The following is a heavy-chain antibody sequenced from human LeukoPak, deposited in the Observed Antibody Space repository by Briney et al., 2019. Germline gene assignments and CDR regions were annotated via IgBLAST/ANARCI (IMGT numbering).Heavy chain of an antibody. V-gene: IGHV1-69*01. Sequence: GASVTVSFKASGGTFSSYAISWVRQAPGQGLEWMGGIIPIFGTANYAQKFQGRVTITADESTSTAYMELSSLRSEDTGVYYCARGPRGYSYGIGSSFDIWGQGTMVTVSS. D-gene: IGHD5-18*01. J-gene: IGHJ3*02. CDR2: IIPIFGTA. CDR1: GGTFSSYA. CDR3: ARGPRGYSYGIGSSFDI.